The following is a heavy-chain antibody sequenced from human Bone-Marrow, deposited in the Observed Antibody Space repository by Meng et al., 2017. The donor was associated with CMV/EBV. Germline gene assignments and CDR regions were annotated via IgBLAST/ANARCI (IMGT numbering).Heavy chain of an antibody. D-gene: IGHD5-18*01. CDR2: IIPIFGSA. CDR3: ARGGGYSYGHNWFDP. CDR1: GGTFSTYA. J-gene: IGHJ5*02. Sequence: SVKVSCKTSGGTFSTYAINWVRQAPGQGLEWMGGIIPIFGSANYAQKFQGRVTITADKSTSTAYMELSSLRSEDTAVYYCARGGGYSYGHNWFDPWGQGTLVTVSS. V-gene: IGHV1-69*06.